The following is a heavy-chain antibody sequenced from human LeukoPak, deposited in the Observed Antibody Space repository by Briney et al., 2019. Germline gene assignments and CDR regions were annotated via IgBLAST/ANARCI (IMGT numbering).Heavy chain of an antibody. Sequence: TLSLTCTVSGGSISSGDYYWSWIRQPPGKGLEWIGYIYYSGSTYYNPSLKSRVTITVDPSKNQFSLKLSSVTAADTAVYYCARDRPLTYYYDSSGYSDAFDIWGQGTMVTVSS. CDR1: GGSISSGDYY. D-gene: IGHD3-22*01. J-gene: IGHJ3*02. CDR3: ARDRPLTYYYDSSGYSDAFDI. V-gene: IGHV4-30-4*08. CDR2: IYYSGST.